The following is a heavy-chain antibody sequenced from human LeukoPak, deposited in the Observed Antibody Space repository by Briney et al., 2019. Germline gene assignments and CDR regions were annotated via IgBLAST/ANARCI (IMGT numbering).Heavy chain of an antibody. CDR3: ARVYPEVVPAAMEHY. V-gene: IGHV1-18*01. J-gene: IGHJ4*02. CDR2: ISAYNGNT. D-gene: IGHD2-2*01. CDR1: GYTFTSYG. Sequence: ASVKVSCKASGYTFTSYGISWVRQPPGQGLEWMGWISAYNGNTNYAQKLQGRVTMTTDTSTSTAYMELRSLRSDDTAVYYCARVYPEVVPAAMEHYWGQGTLVTVSS.